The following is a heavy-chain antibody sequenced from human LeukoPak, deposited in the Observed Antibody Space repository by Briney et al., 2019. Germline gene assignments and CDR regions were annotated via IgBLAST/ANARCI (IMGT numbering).Heavy chain of an antibody. V-gene: IGHV3-21*05. J-gene: IGHJ3*02. Sequence: GGSLRLSCAASGFIFSRDSMNWVRQAPGKGLEWVAYINGGGSPIYYADSVKGRFTISRDNAKNSLYLQMNSLRAEDTAVYYCARVKYPYYYDSSGYEGDDAFDIWGQGTMVTVSS. CDR3: ARVKYPYYYDSSGYEGDDAFDI. CDR2: INGGGSPI. CDR1: GFIFSRDS. D-gene: IGHD3-22*01.